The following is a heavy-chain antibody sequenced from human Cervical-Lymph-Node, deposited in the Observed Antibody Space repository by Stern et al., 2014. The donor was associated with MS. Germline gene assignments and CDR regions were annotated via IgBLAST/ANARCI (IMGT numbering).Heavy chain of an antibody. CDR3: ARARVGDYARSPHLDS. CDR2: ISNNSTQP. Sequence: EVQLVESGGGLVKPGESLRLSCDASGFTFSHYSINWVRQAPGKGLELISSISNNSTQPYYADSVEGRFTISRDSAKDSVSLHMVSLRAEDTAVYYCARARVGDYARSPHLDSWGQGTLVTVSS. J-gene: IGHJ4*02. V-gene: IGHV3-21*01. CDR1: GFTFSHYS. D-gene: IGHD4-17*01.